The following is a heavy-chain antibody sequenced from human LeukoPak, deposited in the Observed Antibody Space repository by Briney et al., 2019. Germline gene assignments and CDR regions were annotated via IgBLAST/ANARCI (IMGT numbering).Heavy chain of an antibody. V-gene: IGHV3-23*01. Sequence: PGGSLRLSCAASGFTFSSYAMSWVRPAPGKGLEWVSAISGSGGSTYYADSVKGRFTISRDNSKNTLYLQMNSLRAEDTAVYYCANLIPGPHYFDYWGQGTLVTVSS. CDR3: ANLIPGPHYFDY. CDR1: GFTFSSYA. J-gene: IGHJ4*02. CDR2: ISGSGGST.